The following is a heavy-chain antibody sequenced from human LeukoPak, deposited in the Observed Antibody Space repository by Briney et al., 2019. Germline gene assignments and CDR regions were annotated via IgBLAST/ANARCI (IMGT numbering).Heavy chain of an antibody. Sequence: PSETLSLTCTVSGGSISSYYWSWIRQPAGKGLEWIGRIYTSGSTNYNPSLKSRVTMSVDTSKNQFSLKLSSVTAADTAVYYCARIDIVGATSWFDPWSQGTLVTVSS. J-gene: IGHJ5*02. CDR1: GGSISSYY. CDR2: IYTSGST. D-gene: IGHD1-26*01. CDR3: ARIDIVGATSWFDP. V-gene: IGHV4-4*07.